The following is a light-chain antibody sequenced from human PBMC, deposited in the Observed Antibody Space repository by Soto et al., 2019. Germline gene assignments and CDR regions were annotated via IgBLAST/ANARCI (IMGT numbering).Light chain of an antibody. Sequence: DIHMTQSPSTLSASVGDRVTITCRASQSISSWLAWYQQRPGKAPKLLIYDASSLQSGVPSRFSGSGSGTEFTLTISSLQPDDFATYYSQQDNSYSPAFGQGTKVDIK. J-gene: IGKJ1*01. CDR3: QQDNSYSPA. CDR1: QSISSW. V-gene: IGKV1-5*01. CDR2: DAS.